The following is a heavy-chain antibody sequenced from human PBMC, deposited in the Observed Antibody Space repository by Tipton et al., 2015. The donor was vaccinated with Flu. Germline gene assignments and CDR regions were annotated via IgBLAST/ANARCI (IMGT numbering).Heavy chain of an antibody. D-gene: IGHD6-6*01. CDR1: GGSISSYY. Sequence: TLSLTCTVSGGSISSYYWSWIRQPPGKGLEWIGYIYYSGSTNYNPSLKSRVTISVDTSKTQFSLNLSSVSAADTAVYYCARGRSYSSARLDYWGLGTLVTVSS. CDR3: ARGRSYSSARLDY. V-gene: IGHV4-59*01. CDR2: IYYSGST. J-gene: IGHJ4*02.